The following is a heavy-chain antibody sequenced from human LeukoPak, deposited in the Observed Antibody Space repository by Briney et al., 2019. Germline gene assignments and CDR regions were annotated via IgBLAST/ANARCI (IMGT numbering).Heavy chain of an antibody. V-gene: IGHV4-61*01. CDR1: GGSIISHFGSPY. CDR3: ARASEGIGYFDT. J-gene: IGHJ4*02. CDR2: INHSGNT. D-gene: IGHD3-16*01. Sequence: PSETLSLTCAISGGSIISHFGSPYWSWIRQPPGKGLEWLGFINHSGNTKYNPSLQSRLTMSIETSQKQFSLQLISVTAADTAIYYCARASEGIGYFDTWGRGSLVTVSS.